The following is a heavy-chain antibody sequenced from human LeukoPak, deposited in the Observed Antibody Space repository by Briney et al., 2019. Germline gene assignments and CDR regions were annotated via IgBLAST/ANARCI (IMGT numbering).Heavy chain of an antibody. J-gene: IGHJ4*02. Sequence: PSETLSLTCTVSGGSLDSFYWSWLRQPPGKGLAYIGYIYYSGTTNYDPSLKGRVTISVDMSKNQFSLKLISVTAADTAVYYCARDPPGKGALDFWGQGTLVTVSS. D-gene: IGHD3-16*01. CDR2: IYYSGTT. V-gene: IGHV4-59*01. CDR3: ARDPPGKGALDF. CDR1: GGSLDSFY.